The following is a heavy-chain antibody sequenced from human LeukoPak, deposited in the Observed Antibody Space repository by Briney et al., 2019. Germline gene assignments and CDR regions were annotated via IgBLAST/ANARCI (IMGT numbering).Heavy chain of an antibody. CDR1: GFTFRSYG. V-gene: IGHV3-33*06. CDR3: AKDQGGAAPDIVVRT. J-gene: IGHJ4*02. CDR2: IWSDGSNE. Sequence: GRSLRLSCAASGFTFRSYGMHWVRQAPGKGLEWVAVIWSDGSNEYYVDSVKGRFTISRDNSKNTVDLQMNSLSAEDTAVYYCAKDQGGAAPDIVVRTWGQGTLVIVSS. D-gene: IGHD5-12*01.